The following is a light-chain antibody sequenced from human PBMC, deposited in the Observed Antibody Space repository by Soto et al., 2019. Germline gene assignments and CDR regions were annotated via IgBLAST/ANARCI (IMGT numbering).Light chain of an antibody. CDR1: QSVSSS. V-gene: IGKV3-11*01. Sequence: EIVLTQSPATLSLSPVERATLSCMASQSVSSSLAWYQQKPGQAPRLLIYDASNRATGIPARFSGSGSGTDFTLTISSLEPEDFAVYYCQQRSNWPPTFGQGTRLEI. CDR2: DAS. J-gene: IGKJ5*01. CDR3: QQRSNWPPT.